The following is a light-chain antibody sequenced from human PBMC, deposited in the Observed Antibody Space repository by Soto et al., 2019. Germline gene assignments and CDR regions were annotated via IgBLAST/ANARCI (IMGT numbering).Light chain of an antibody. CDR1: SSEVGGYNY. Sequence: QSALTQPASVSGSPGQSITISGTGTSSEVGGYNYVSWYQQHPGKAPKLMIYDVSNRPSGVSNRFSGSKSGNTASLTISGLQAEDEADYYCSSYTRSSTLVVFGGGTKLTVL. CDR3: SSYTRSSTLVV. V-gene: IGLV2-14*01. J-gene: IGLJ2*01. CDR2: DVS.